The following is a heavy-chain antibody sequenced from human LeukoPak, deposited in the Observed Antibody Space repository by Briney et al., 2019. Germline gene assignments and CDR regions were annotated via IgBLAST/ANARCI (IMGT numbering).Heavy chain of an antibody. CDR3: ARASHDYGDYSHFDY. J-gene: IGHJ4*02. D-gene: IGHD4-17*01. CDR1: GGSFSGYY. Sequence: KPSETLSLTCAVYGGSFSGYYWSWIRQPPGKGLEWIGEINHSGSTNFNPSLKTRVTISVDKSKKHFSLKMTSVTAADTAVYYCARASHDYGDYSHFDYWGQGTLVTVSS. V-gene: IGHV4-34*01. CDR2: INHSGST.